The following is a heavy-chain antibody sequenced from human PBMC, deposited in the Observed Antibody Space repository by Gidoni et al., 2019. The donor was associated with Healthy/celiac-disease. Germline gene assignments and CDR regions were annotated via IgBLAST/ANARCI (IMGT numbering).Heavy chain of an antibody. V-gene: IGHV3-11*01. CDR1: GFTFSDDY. D-gene: IGHD6-13*01. CDR3: ARGEDEAAAGSPWFDP. Sequence: QVQLVASGGGLGKPGGALRLSCAASGFTFSDDYMSWIRQAPGKGLEWVSYISSSGSPIYYADSVKGRFTISRDNAKNSLYLQMNSLRAEDTAVYYCARGEDEAAAGSPWFDPWGQGTLVTVSS. J-gene: IGHJ5*02. CDR2: ISSSGSPI.